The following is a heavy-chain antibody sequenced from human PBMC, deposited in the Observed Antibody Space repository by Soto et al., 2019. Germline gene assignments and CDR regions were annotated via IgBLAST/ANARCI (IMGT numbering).Heavy chain of an antibody. CDR1: GGTFSSYA. Sequence: QVQLVQSGAEVKKPGSSVKVSCKASGGTFSSYAISWVRQAPGQGLEWMGGIIPIVGTANYAQKYEGRVTITADESTSTAYMERSSLRSEDTGVYYCARDVEMATMDDAFAIWVQGTMVTVSS. D-gene: IGHD5-12*01. CDR3: ARDVEMATMDDAFAI. V-gene: IGHV1-69*01. CDR2: IIPIVGTA. J-gene: IGHJ3*02.